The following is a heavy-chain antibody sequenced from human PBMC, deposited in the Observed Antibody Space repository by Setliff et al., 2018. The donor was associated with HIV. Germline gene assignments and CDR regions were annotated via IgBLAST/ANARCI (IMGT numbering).Heavy chain of an antibody. CDR3: ARDVPWGDYYYYMDV. CDR2: INTSGST. V-gene: IGHV4-61*02. Sequence: SETLSLTCSVSGDSLSSDNYYWSWIRQSAGKGLEWIGRINTSGSTNYNPSLKSRVTMSVDTSKNQFSLKLSSVTAADTAVYYCARDVPWGDYYYYMDVWGKGTTVTVSS. CDR1: GDSLSSDNYY. D-gene: IGHD3-16*01. J-gene: IGHJ6*03.